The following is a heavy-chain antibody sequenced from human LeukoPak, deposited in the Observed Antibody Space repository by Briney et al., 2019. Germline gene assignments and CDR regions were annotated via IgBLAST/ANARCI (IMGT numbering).Heavy chain of an antibody. D-gene: IGHD2-15*01. CDR2: INHSGST. CDR3: ARNQPGYCSGGSCYTPSP. V-gene: IGHV4-34*01. CDR1: GGSISSYY. Sequence: PSKTLSLTCTVSGGSISSYYWSWIRQPPGKGLEWIGEINHSGSTNYNPSLKSRVTISVDTSKNQFSLKLSSVTAADTAVYYCARNQPGYCSGGSCYTPSPWGQGTLVTVSS. J-gene: IGHJ5*02.